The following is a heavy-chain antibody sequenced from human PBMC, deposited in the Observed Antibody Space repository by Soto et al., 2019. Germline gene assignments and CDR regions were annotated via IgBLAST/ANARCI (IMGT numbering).Heavy chain of an antibody. CDR2: IIPIFGTA. Sequence: GASVEVSCKGSGGTFSSYSISWVRQAPGQGLEWMGGIIPIFGTANYAQKFQGRVTITADKSTSTAYMELSSLRSEDTAVYYCARTMRSYDFWSGYPPPYYYYGMDVWGQGTTVTVSS. J-gene: IGHJ6*02. V-gene: IGHV1-69*06. CDR3: ARTMRSYDFWSGYPPPYYYYGMDV. D-gene: IGHD3-3*01. CDR1: GGTFSSYS.